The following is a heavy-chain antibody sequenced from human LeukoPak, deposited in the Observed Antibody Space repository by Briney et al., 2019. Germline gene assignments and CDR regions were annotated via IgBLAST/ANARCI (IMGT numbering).Heavy chain of an antibody. D-gene: IGHD5-18*01. Sequence: GGSLRLSCAASGFTFSGSAMHWVRQASGKGLEWVGRIRSKANSYATAYAASVKGRFTISRDDSKNTAYLQMNSLKTEDTAVYYCTGMSIQLWLSSEAFDIWGQGTTVTVSS. CDR1: GFTFSGSA. CDR2: IRSKANSYAT. V-gene: IGHV3-73*01. CDR3: TGMSIQLWLSSEAFDI. J-gene: IGHJ3*02.